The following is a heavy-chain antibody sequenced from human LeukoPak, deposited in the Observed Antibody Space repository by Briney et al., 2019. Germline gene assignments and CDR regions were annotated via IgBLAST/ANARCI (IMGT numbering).Heavy chain of an antibody. CDR1: GSTFSLYA. V-gene: IGHV3-23*01. J-gene: IGHJ4*02. CDR3: AKSGRPGTYDRLDY. Sequence: GGSLRLSCAASGSTFSLYAMSWVPEAPGKGVEWVSSINDKGGSTYYADPVKGRFTISRDNSMNTLYLEMISLRAKDTAVYYCAKSGRPGTYDRLDYWGQGTKVTVSS. CDR2: INDKGGST. D-gene: IGHD3-10*01.